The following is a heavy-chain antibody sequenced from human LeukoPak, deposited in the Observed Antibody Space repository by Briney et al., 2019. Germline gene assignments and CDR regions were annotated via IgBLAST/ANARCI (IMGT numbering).Heavy chain of an antibody. V-gene: IGHV3-23*01. Sequence: GGSLRLSCAASGFTFSSYAMSWVRQAPGKGLEWVSSISGGGTNTYCADSVKGRFTISRDNSKNTLYLQMDSLRAEDTALYYCAKLRWYYDNGAYADYWGQGSLVTVSS. CDR3: AKLRWYYDNGAYADY. CDR2: ISGGGTNT. J-gene: IGHJ4*02. CDR1: GFTFSSYA. D-gene: IGHD3-22*01.